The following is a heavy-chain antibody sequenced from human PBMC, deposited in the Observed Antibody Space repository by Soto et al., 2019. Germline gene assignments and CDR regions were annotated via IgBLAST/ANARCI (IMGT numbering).Heavy chain of an antibody. CDR2: IWYDGSNK. CDR3: ARDSSSWWLSYYYGMDV. V-gene: IGHV3-33*01. J-gene: IGHJ6*02. D-gene: IGHD6-13*01. CDR1: GFTFSSYC. Sequence: GGSLSLSCAASGFTFSSYCRHWVRQAPGKGLEWVAVIWYDGSNKYYADSVKGRFTISRDNSKNTLYLQMNSLRAEDTAVYYCARDSSSWWLSYYYGMDVWGQGTTVTVSS.